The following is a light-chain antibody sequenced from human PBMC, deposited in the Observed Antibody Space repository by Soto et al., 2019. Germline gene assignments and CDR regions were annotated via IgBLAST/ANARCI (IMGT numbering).Light chain of an antibody. CDR3: QQYYSSSLT. V-gene: IGKV4-1*01. Sequence: DIVMTQSPDSLAVSLGERATIKCRSSQSILKSSIKKNSLAWYQQKPGQSPRLLIYWASTRDSGVPDRFSGSGSGTDFTLTIPRLKAEDVGVYYCQQYYSSSLTFGGGTKVEIK. J-gene: IGKJ4*01. CDR2: WAS. CDR1: QSILKSSIKKNS.